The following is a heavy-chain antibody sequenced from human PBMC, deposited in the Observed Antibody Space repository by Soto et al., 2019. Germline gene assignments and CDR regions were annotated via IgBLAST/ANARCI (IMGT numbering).Heavy chain of an antibody. D-gene: IGHD4-17*01. Sequence: SETLSLTCTVSGGSISSGGYYWSWIRQHPGKGLEWIGYIYYSGSTYYNPSLKSRVTISVDTSKNQFSLKLSSVTAADTAVYYFARVRGAVTRLVAFDIWGQGTMVTVSS. CDR1: GGSISSGGYY. CDR2: IYYSGST. V-gene: IGHV4-31*03. CDR3: ARVRGAVTRLVAFDI. J-gene: IGHJ3*02.